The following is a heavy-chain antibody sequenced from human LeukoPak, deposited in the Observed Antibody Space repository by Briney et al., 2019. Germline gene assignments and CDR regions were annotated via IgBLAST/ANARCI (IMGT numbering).Heavy chain of an antibody. CDR3: AKGGRRQWGNFDY. V-gene: IGHV3-9*01. D-gene: IGHD6-19*01. CDR2: ISWNSGSI. CDR1: GFTFDDYA. J-gene: IGHJ4*02. Sequence: GRSLRLSCAASGFTFDDYAMHWVRQAPGKGLEWVSGISWNSGSIGYADSVKGRFTISRDNAKNSLYLQMNSLRAEDTALYYCAKGGRRQWGNFDYWGQGILVTVSS.